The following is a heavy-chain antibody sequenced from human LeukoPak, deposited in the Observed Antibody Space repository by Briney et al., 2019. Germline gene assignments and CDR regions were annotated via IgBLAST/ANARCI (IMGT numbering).Heavy chain of an antibody. CDR2: ISAYDGNT. J-gene: IGHJ4*02. CDR1: GYTFTSYG. CDR3: ARVPGNIVVPSEGY. V-gene: IGHV1-18*01. D-gene: IGHD2-21*01. Sequence: ASVKVSCKASGYTFTSYGISWVRQAPGQGLEWMGWISAYDGNTNYAQKLQGRVTMTTDTSTSTAYMELRSLRSDDTAVYYCARVPGNIVVPSEGYWGQGTLVTVSS.